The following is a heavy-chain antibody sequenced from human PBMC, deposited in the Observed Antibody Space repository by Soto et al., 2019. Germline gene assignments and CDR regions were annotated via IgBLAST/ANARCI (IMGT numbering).Heavy chain of an antibody. CDR2: ISGSGGST. V-gene: IGHV3-23*01. D-gene: IGHD4-17*01. CDR1: GFTFSSYA. CDR3: APDRSAVTTFRFDY. Sequence: GGSLRLSCAASGFTFSSYAMSWVRQAPGKGLEWVSAISGSGGSTYYADSVKGRFTISRDNSKNTLYLQMNSLRAEDTAVYYCAPDRSAVTTFRFDYWGQGTLVTVSS. J-gene: IGHJ4*02.